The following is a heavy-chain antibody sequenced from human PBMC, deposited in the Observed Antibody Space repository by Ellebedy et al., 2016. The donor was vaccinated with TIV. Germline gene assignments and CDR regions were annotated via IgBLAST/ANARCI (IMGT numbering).Heavy chain of an antibody. CDR2: NTPNSGGT. J-gene: IGHJ4*02. CDR3: AIITGTPTDY. D-gene: IGHD1-20*01. Sequence: AASVKVSCKASGYSFTGFYMHWVRQAPGQGPEWMGWNTPNSGGTNYAQKFQGRVTMTSDRSISTAYMELRRLRSDDPAMYFCAIITGTPTDYWGQGTLVTVSS. V-gene: IGHV1-2*02. CDR1: GYSFTGFY.